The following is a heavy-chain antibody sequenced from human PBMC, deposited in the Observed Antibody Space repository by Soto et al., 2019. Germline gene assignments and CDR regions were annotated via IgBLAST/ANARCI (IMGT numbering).Heavy chain of an antibody. J-gene: IGHJ4*02. CDR2: ISTSNGDT. Sequence: QVQLVQSGVEVKKPGASVKVSCKASGYTFTTYGISWVRQAPGQGLEWMGWISTSNGDTKYAQKLQGRVTMTTDTSTSTAYMELRSLRSDDTAAYYCAREYCSSASCYGVDYWSQGILVTVSS. CDR3: AREYCSSASCYGVDY. CDR1: GYTFTTYG. D-gene: IGHD2-2*01. V-gene: IGHV1-18*01.